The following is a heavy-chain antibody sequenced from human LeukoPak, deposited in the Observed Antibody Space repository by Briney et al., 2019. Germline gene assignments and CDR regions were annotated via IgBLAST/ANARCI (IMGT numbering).Heavy chain of an antibody. V-gene: IGHV3-7*01. CDR2: IKQDGSEK. D-gene: IGHD4-17*01. Sequence: GGSLRLSCAASGFTFSSYAMHWVRQAPGKGLEWVANIKQDGSEKYYVDSVKGRFTISRDNAKNSLYLQMNSLRAEDTAVYYCARVYGDYFDYWGQGTLVTVSS. CDR3: ARVYGDYFDY. J-gene: IGHJ4*02. CDR1: GFTFSSYA.